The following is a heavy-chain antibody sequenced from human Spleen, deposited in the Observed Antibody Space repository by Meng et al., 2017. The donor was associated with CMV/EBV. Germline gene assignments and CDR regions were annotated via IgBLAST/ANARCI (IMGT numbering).Heavy chain of an antibody. J-gene: IGHJ5*02. D-gene: IGHD2-2*01. Sequence: VQLPGSGPGLVKPSQTLSLPCTVSGCSISSGDYYWSWIRQPPGKGLEWIGYIYYSGSTYYNPSLKSRVTISVDTSKNQFSLKLSSVTAADTAVYYCARETCSTSCYWFDPWGQGTLVTVSS. CDR2: IYYSGST. CDR1: GCSISSGDYY. CDR3: ARETCSTSCYWFDP. V-gene: IGHV4-30-4*08.